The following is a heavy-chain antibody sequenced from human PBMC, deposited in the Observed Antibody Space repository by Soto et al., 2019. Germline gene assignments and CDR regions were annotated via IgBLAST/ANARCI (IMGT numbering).Heavy chain of an antibody. V-gene: IGHV3-7*01. Sequence: EVQLVESGGGLVQPGGSLRLSCAASGFTFGPYWMTWVRQAPGKGLEWVAKIKPDGSEKYYVDSVKGRFTISRDNTKTSLYLQMNSLRAEDTAVYYYARPYTVAGSSFWCFDLWGRGTRVTVSS. J-gene: IGHJ2*01. CDR3: ARPYTVAGSSFWCFDL. CDR1: GFTFGPYW. CDR2: IKPDGSEK. D-gene: IGHD3-16*01.